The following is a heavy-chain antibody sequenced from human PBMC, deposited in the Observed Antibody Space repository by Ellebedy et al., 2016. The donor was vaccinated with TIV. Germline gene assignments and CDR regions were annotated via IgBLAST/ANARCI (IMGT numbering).Heavy chain of an antibody. V-gene: IGHV3-21*01. D-gene: IGHD3-9*01. CDR2: ISSSSSYI. Sequence: GESLKISXAASGFTFSNYSMNWVRQAPGKGLEWVSSISSSSSYIYYADSVKGRFIISRDNAKNSLYLQMNSLRAEDTAGYYCARDTSRNYDILTGYYTPYYYGMDVWGQGTTVTDSS. CDR3: ARDTSRNYDILTGYYTPYYYGMDV. CDR1: GFTFSNYS. J-gene: IGHJ6*02.